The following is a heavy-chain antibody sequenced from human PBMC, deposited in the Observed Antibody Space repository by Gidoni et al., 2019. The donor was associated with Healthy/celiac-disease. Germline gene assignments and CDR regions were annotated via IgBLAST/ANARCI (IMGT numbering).Heavy chain of an antibody. Sequence: QVQLQESGPGLVKPSQTLSLTCTFSGGSISSGGYSWSWTRPHPGKGLEWIGYIYYSGSTYYNPSLKSRVTISVDTSKNQFSLKLSSVTAADTAVYYCARVSDYYDSSGYLFDAFDIWGQGTMVTVSS. CDR1: GGSISSGGYS. CDR2: IYYSGST. V-gene: IGHV4-31*03. D-gene: IGHD3-22*01. CDR3: ARVSDYYDSSGYLFDAFDI. J-gene: IGHJ3*02.